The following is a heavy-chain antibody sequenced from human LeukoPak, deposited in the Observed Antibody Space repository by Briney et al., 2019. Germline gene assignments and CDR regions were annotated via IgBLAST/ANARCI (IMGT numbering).Heavy chain of an antibody. CDR2: INPNSGGT. CDR1: GYTFTGYY. Sequence: ASVKVSCKASGYTFTGYYMHWVRQAPGQGLEWMGWINPNSGGTNYAQKFQGWVTMTRDTSISTVYMELSRLRSDDTAVYYCARERIAAAGGDYYYYYGMDVWGQGTTVTVSS. V-gene: IGHV1-2*04. D-gene: IGHD6-13*01. J-gene: IGHJ6*02. CDR3: ARERIAAAGGDYYYYYGMDV.